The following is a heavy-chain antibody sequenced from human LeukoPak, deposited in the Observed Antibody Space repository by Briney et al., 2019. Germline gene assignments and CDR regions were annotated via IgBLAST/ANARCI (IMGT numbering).Heavy chain of an antibody. Sequence: PGGSLRLSCAASGFTFSSYEMNWVRQAPGKGLEWVSYISSSGSTIYYADSVKGRFTISRDNAKNSLYLQMNSLRAEDTAVYYCARDKSQYYDILTGYPTHNWFDPWGQGTLVTVSS. V-gene: IGHV3-48*03. CDR1: GFTFSSYE. J-gene: IGHJ5*02. CDR2: ISSSGSTI. CDR3: ARDKSQYYDILTGYPTHNWFDP. D-gene: IGHD3-9*01.